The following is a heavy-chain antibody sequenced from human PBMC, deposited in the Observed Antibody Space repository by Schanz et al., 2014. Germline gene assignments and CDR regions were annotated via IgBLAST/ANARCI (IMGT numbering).Heavy chain of an antibody. J-gene: IGHJ3*02. CDR3: TRGGYSYALSAFDI. V-gene: IGHV1-69*02. CDR1: GGTFSTYT. CDR2: IIPILGIA. Sequence: QVQLVQSGAEVKKPGSSVKVSCKASGGTFSTYTISWARQAPGQGLEWMGRIIPILGIANYAQKFQGRVTITADKSTFTAYMDVSSLRSEDTAVYYCTRGGYSYALSAFDIWGQGTMVTVSS. D-gene: IGHD5-18*01.